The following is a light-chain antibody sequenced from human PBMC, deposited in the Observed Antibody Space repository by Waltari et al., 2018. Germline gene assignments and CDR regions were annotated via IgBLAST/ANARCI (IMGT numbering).Light chain of an antibody. CDR3: VLYMGSGIWV. CDR2: STN. J-gene: IGLJ3*02. Sequence: QTVVTQEPSFSVSPGGTVTLTCALSSGSVFTTYYPSWYQQTPGQAPRTLIFSTNTRSSGVPDRFSGSILDNKAALTITGAQADYESDYYCVLYMGSGIWVFGGGTKLTVL. V-gene: IGLV8-61*01. CDR1: SGSVFTTYY.